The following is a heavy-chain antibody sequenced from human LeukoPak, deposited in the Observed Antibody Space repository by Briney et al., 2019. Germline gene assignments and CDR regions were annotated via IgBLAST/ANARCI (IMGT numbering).Heavy chain of an antibody. Sequence: GGSLRLSCAASGFTFSSYSMNWVRQAPGKGLEWVSSISSSSSYIYHADSVKGRLTISRDNAKNSLYLQMNSLRAEDTAVYYCARSNYYDSSGYLDYWGQGTLVTVSS. J-gene: IGHJ4*02. V-gene: IGHV3-21*01. CDR2: ISSSSSYI. CDR3: ARSNYYDSSGYLDY. D-gene: IGHD3-22*01. CDR1: GFTFSSYS.